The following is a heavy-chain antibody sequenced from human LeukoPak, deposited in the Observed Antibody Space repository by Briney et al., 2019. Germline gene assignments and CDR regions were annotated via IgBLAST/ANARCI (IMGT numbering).Heavy chain of an antibody. D-gene: IGHD3-22*01. V-gene: IGHV4-61*02. CDR3: ARGPYSYDSSGAFDI. Sequence: SETLSLTCTVSGDSISSGDYYWSWIRQPAGRGLEWIGRISSSGSTNHNPSLKSRVTISVDTSKNQFSLKLSSVTAADTAVYFCARGPYSYDSSGAFDIWGQGTMVTVSS. CDR2: ISSSGST. J-gene: IGHJ3*02. CDR1: GDSISSGDYY.